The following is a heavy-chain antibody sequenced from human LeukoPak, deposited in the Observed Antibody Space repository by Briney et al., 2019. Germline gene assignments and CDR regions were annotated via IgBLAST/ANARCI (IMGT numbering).Heavy chain of an antibody. Sequence: ASVKVSCKASGYTFTSYAVHRVRQAPGQRLEWMGWINVGNGNTKYSQKFQGRVTITRDTSASAAYMELSSLRVDDTAIYYCARGGGGSMIVDWGQGTMVTVSS. V-gene: IGHV1-3*01. J-gene: IGHJ3*01. D-gene: IGHD3-22*01. CDR2: INVGNGNT. CDR3: ARGGGGSMIVD. CDR1: GYTFTSYA.